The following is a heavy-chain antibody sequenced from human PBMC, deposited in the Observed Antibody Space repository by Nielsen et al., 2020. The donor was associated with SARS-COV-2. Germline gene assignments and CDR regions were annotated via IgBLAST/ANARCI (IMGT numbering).Heavy chain of an antibody. J-gene: IGHJ6*02. CDR2: IHPRDSNT. Sequence: ASLSLSCKASGYTFSNFWIGWGRQMTAKGVEWMGIIHPRDSNTRYSPSFQGQVTISADKSISTAYLQWSSLKASDTAIYYCAREGQDDSGTERRGMDVWGQGTTVTVSS. CDR1: GYTFSNFW. CDR3: AREGQDDSGTERRGMDV. D-gene: IGHD3-10*01. V-gene: IGHV5-51*01.